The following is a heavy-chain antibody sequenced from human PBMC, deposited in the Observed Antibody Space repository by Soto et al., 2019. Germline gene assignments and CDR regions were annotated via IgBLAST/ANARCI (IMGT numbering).Heavy chain of an antibody. J-gene: IGHJ4*02. CDR2: INDSGSA. Sequence: SETLSLTCAVYGGSFSGYSWTWTRQSPEKGLEWIGQINDSGSAIYTPSLRNRVAISVGTSNNEFFLDLSSMTAADTAIYYCVRSVILSGGSYKGLIRLHYFDTWGPGTLVTVSS. CDR3: VRSVILSGGSYKGLIRLHYFDT. CDR1: GGSFSGYS. V-gene: IGHV4-34*01. D-gene: IGHD3-3*01.